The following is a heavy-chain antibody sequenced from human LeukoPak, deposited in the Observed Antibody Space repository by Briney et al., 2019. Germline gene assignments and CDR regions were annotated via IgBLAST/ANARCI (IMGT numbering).Heavy chain of an antibody. J-gene: IGHJ6*02. V-gene: IGHV4-61*02. CDR1: GGSISSGSYY. CDR2: IYTSGST. CDR3: ARDRRIAAAATGYYYGMDV. Sequence: KASQTLSLTCTVSGGSISSGSYYWSWIRQPAGKGLEWVGRIYTSGSTNYNPSLKSRVTISVDTSKPQFSLKLSSVTAADTAVYYCARDRRIAAAATGYYYGMDVWGQGTTVTVSS. D-gene: IGHD6-13*01.